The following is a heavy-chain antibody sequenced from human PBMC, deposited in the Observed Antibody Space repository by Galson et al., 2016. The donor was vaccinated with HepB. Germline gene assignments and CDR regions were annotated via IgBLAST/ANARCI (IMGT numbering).Heavy chain of an antibody. CDR3: ARRASYGPFDY. Sequence: SLRLSCAASGFTFTSYAISWVRQAPGKGLEWVSSISGRGDITYCADSVKGRFTISRDNSKNTLYLQMNNLGAEDTAIYYCARRASYGPFDYWGQGTLVTVSS. CDR2: ISGRGDIT. J-gene: IGHJ4*02. V-gene: IGHV3-23*01. CDR1: GFTFTSYA. D-gene: IGHD2/OR15-2a*01.